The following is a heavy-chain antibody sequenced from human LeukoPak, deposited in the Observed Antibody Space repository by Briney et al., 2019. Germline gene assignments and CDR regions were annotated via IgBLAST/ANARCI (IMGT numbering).Heavy chain of an antibody. V-gene: IGHV4-61*02. J-gene: IGHJ4*02. CDR2: IYTSGST. CDR1: GGSISSGSYY. Sequence: SETLSLTCTVSGGSISSGSYYWTWIRQPAGKGLEWIVRIYTSGSTNYNPSLKSRVTISVDTSKNQFSLKLSSVTAADTAVCYCARGERDYYDSSGYYYFGYWGQGTLVTVSS. D-gene: IGHD3-22*01. CDR3: ARGERDYYDSSGYYYFGY.